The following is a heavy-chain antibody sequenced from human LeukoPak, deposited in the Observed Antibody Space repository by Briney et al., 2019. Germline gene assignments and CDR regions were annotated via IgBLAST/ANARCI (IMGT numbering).Heavy chain of an antibody. J-gene: IGHJ4*02. Sequence: PGRSLRLSCAASGFTFSSYGIHWVRQAPGKGLEWVSVIYSGGSTYYADSVKGRFTISRDNSKNTLYLQMNSLRAEDTAVYYCTTDVAGVIHYWGQGTLVTVSS. CDR3: TTDVAGVIHY. V-gene: IGHV3-NL1*01. CDR1: GFTFSSYG. D-gene: IGHD3-16*02. CDR2: IYSGGST.